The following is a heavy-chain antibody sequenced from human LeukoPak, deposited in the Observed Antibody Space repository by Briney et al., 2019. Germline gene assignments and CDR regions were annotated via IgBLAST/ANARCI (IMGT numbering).Heavy chain of an antibody. J-gene: IGHJ4*02. CDR1: GGSISSYY. D-gene: IGHD1-26*01. V-gene: IGHV4-59*01. CDR3: AREGPDSGSYYDY. CDR2: IYYSGST. Sequence: SETLSLTCTVSGGSISSYYWSWIRQPPGKGLEWIGYIYYSGSTNYNPSLKSRVTISVDTSKNQFSLKLSSVTAADTAVYYCAREGPDSGSYYDYWGQGTLVTVSS.